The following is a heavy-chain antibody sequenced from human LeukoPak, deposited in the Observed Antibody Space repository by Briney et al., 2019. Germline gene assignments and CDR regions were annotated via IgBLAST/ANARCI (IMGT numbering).Heavy chain of an antibody. CDR3: AKRDSSGSLPRLFDY. J-gene: IGHJ4*02. V-gene: IGHV3-23*01. CDR1: GFTFSSYA. CDR2: ISGSGDST. D-gene: IGHD6-19*01. Sequence: GGSLRLSCAASGFTFSSYAMSWVRQAPGKGLEWVSAISGSGDSTYYADSVKGRFTISRDNSKNTLYLQMNSLRAEDTAVYYCAKRDSSGSLPRLFDYWGQGTLVTVSS.